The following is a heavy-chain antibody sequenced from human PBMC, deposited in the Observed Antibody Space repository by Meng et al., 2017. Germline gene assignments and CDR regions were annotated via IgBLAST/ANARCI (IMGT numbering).Heavy chain of an antibody. CDR1: GGSISSSSYY. V-gene: IGHV4-39*07. Sequence: QLTLQESGPGLVKPSETLSLTCTVSGGSISSSSYYWGWIRQPPGKGLEWIGSIYYSGSTYYNPSLKSRVTISVDTSKNQFSLKLGSVTAADTAVYYCARGHNDYGDYPNWFDPWGQGTLVTVSS. D-gene: IGHD4-17*01. CDR3: ARGHNDYGDYPNWFDP. J-gene: IGHJ5*02. CDR2: IYYSGST.